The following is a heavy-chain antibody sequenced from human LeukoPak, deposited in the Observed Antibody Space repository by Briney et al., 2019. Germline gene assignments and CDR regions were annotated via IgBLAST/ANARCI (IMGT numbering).Heavy chain of an antibody. CDR1: GYTFTGYY. V-gene: IGHV1-2*02. Sequence: ASVKVSCKASGYTFTGYYMHWVPQAPGQGLEWMGWINPNSGGTNYAQKFQGRVTMTRDTSISTAYMELSRLRSDDTAVYYCARVVSSSWSEAFDYWGQGTLVTVSS. J-gene: IGHJ4*02. CDR3: ARVVSSSWSEAFDY. CDR2: INPNSGGT. D-gene: IGHD6-13*01.